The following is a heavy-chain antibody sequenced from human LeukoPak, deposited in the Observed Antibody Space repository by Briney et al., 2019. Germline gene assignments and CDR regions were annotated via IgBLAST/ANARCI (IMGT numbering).Heavy chain of an antibody. CDR1: GGSFSGYY. CDR3: TRASEMASDY. J-gene: IGHJ4*02. CDR2: INHSGST. D-gene: IGHD5-24*01. Sequence: PSETLSLTCAVYGGSFSGYYWSWIRQPPGKGLEWIGEINHSGSTNYNPSLKSRVTISVDTSKNQFSLKLSSVTAADTAVYYCTRASEMASDYWGQGTLVTVSS. V-gene: IGHV4-34*01.